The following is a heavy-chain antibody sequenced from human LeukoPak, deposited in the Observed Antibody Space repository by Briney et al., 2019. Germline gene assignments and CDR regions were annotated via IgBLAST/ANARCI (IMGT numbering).Heavy chain of an antibody. CDR3: ASAVVPLDY. J-gene: IGHJ4*02. D-gene: IGHD2-15*01. CDR1: GFTFSSYA. CDR2: ISYDGSNK. V-gene: IGHV3-30-3*01. Sequence: SGGSLRLSCAASGFTFSSYAMHWVRQAPGKGLEWVAVISYDGSNKYYADSVKGRFTISRDNSKNSLYLQMNSLRAEDTAVYYCASAVVPLDYWGQGTLVTVSS.